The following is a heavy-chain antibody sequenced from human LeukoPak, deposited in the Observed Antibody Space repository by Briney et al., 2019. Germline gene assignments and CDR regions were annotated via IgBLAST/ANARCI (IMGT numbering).Heavy chain of an antibody. D-gene: IGHD1-26*01. Sequence: SETLSLTCVVSGDSISQNNYDWAWLRQPPGKSLEWVGSHHYGMYTHSNPSLKSIITITVNTSRNQFSLILTSVTAADTALYYCARHMEASGSFGYFDFWGQGMLVTVSS. CDR1: GDSISQNNYD. CDR3: ARHMEASGSFGYFDF. CDR2: HHYGMYT. J-gene: IGHJ4*02. V-gene: IGHV4-39*01.